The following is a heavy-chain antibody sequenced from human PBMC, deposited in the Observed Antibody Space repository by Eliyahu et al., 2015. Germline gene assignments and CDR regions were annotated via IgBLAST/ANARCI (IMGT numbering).Heavy chain of an antibody. Sequence: QLQLQESGPGLVKPSETLSLTCTVSGGSISSSSYYWGWTRQPPGKGLEWIGSIYYSGSTYYNPSLKSRVTISVDTSKNQFSLKLSSVTAADTAVYYCARHGEPSSSWYFGPTHPPYFDYWGQGTLVTVSS. J-gene: IGHJ4*02. CDR3: ARHGEPSSSWYFGPTHPPYFDY. D-gene: IGHD6-13*01. CDR1: GGSISSSSYY. CDR2: IYYSGST. V-gene: IGHV4-39*01.